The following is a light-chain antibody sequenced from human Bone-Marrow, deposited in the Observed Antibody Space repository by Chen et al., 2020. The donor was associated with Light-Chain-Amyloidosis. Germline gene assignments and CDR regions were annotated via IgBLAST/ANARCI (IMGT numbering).Light chain of an antibody. V-gene: IGLV2-14*01. Sequence: QSALTPPASVSGSPGQSITISCTGTSSDVGGDNHVSWYQQHPDKAPQIMIYEVTNRPSWVPDRFSGSKSDNTASLTISGLQTEDEADYFCSSYTITNTLVFGSGTSVTVL. CDR2: EVT. CDR3: SSYTITNTLV. J-gene: IGLJ1*01. CDR1: SSDVGGDNH.